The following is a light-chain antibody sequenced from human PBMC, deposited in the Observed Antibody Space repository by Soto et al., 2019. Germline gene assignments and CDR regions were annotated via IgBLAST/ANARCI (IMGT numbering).Light chain of an antibody. CDR1: SGHSDFA. J-gene: IGLJ2*01. CDR3: QTWGSGIVV. Sequence: QPVLTQSPSASASLGASVKLTCTLSSGHSDFAIAWHQQQPEKGPRYLMKLDSDGSHSKGDGISDRFSGSSSGVERYLTIASLQSEDEADYYCQTWGSGIVVFGGGTKLTV. V-gene: IGLV4-69*01. CDR2: LDSDGSH.